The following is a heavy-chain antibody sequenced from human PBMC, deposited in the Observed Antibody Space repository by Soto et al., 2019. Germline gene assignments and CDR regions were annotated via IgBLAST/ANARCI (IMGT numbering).Heavy chain of an antibody. CDR1: GYTFTSYG. J-gene: IGHJ3*02. V-gene: IGHV1-46*01. CDR2: INPSGGST. D-gene: IGHD3-22*01. CDR3: ARVEDYYDSSGPAFDI. Sequence: ASVKVSCKASGYTFTSYGISWVRQAPGQGLEWMGIINPSGGSTSYAQKFQGRVTMTRDTSTSTVYMELSSLRSEDTAVYYCARVEDYYDSSGPAFDIWGQGTMVTVSS.